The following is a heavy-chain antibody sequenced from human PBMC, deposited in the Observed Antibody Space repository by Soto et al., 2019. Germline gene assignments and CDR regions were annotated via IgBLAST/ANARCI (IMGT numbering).Heavy chain of an antibody. CDR2: TGDKANSYTV. V-gene: IGHV3-72*01. Sequence: GGSLRLSCAVSGFIFSDHYMDWVRQAPGKGLEWVGRTGDKANSYTVQYAASVKDRFIISRDDSRNSLYLQMNSLKNDDTAVYYCTRERYHYGLDVWGQGTTVTVSS. CDR3: TRERYHYGLDV. J-gene: IGHJ6*02. CDR1: GFIFSDHY.